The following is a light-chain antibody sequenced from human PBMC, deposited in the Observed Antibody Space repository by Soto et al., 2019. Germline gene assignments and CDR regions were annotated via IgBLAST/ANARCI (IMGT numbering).Light chain of an antibody. V-gene: IGLV2-14*01. CDR3: SSYTSSNTLV. CDR1: SSDVGAYNY. J-gene: IGLJ2*01. CDR2: EVS. Sequence: QSALTQRASVSGSPGQSITISCTGTSSDVGAYNYVSWYQQHPGRAPKLMIFEVSDRPSGVSNRFSGSKSGNTASLTISGLQAEDEADYYCSSYTSSNTLVFGVGTKLTVL.